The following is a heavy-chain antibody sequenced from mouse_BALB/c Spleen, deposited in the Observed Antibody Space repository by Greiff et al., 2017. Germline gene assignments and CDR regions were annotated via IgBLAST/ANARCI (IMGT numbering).Heavy chain of an antibody. V-gene: IGHV1S26*01. CDR3: ADGPYYYAMDY. CDR2: INPSSGYT. D-gene: IGHD2-3*01. CDR1: GYTFTSYT. J-gene: IGHJ4*01. Sequence: VQLQQSGPELVKPGASVKMSCKASGYTFTSYTMHWVKQRPGQGLEWIGYINPSSGYTNYNQKFKDKATLTADKSSSTAYMQLSSLTSEDSAVYYCADGPYYYAMDYWGQGTSVTVSS.